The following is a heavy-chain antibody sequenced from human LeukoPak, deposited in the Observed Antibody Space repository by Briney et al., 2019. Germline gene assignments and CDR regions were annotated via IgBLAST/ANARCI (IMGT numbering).Heavy chain of an antibody. CDR2: IYYSGST. V-gene: IGHV4-59*01. CDR3: AKWEIHWFDP. Sequence: SETLSLTCTVSGGSISSYYWSWIRQPPGKGLEWIGYIYYSGSTYYNPSLKSRVTMSVDTSKTQFSLKLSSVTAADTAVYYCAKWEIHWFDPWGQGTLVTVSS. CDR1: GGSISSYY. D-gene: IGHD1-26*01. J-gene: IGHJ5*02.